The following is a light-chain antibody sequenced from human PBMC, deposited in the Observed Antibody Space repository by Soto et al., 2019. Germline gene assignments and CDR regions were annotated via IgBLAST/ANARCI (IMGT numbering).Light chain of an antibody. J-gene: IGLJ2*01. CDR3: QSYDSSLTSLV. CDR2: GNN. V-gene: IGLV1-40*01. CDR1: TSNIGGANS. Sequence: QSVLTQPPSVSGAPGQRVIISCTGGTSNIGGANSVNWYQQLPGAAPKLLIYGNNNRPSGIPDRFSGSKSDTSASLAITGLQPEDEADYYCQSYDSSLTSLVFGGGTKVTVL.